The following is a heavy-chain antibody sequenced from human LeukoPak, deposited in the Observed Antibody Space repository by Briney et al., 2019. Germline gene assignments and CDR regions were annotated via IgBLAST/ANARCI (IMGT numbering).Heavy chain of an antibody. D-gene: IGHD4-17*01. CDR3: ARGRSYEYGAYDY. CDR2: IDPNGTT. V-gene: IGHV4-34*01. J-gene: IGHJ4*02. Sequence: SETLSLTCAVYGGAFSGYSWSWIRQPPGKGLEWIGEIDPNGTTNYNPSLKSRVTLSEDTSKNQFSLNLNSVTAADTAIYYCARGRSYEYGAYDYWGQGMLVTVSS. CDR1: GGAFSGYS.